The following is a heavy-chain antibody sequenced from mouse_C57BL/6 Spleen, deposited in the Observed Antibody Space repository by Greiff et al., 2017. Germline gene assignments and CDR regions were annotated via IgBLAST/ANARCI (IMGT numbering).Heavy chain of an antibody. J-gene: IGHJ3*01. V-gene: IGHV1-50*01. D-gene: IGHD3-2*02. CDR2: IDPSDSYT. Sequence: GQLQQPGAELVKPGASVKLSCKASGYTFTSYWMQWVKQRPGQGLEWIGEIDPSDSYTNYNQKFKGKATLTVDTSSSTAYMQLSSLTSEDSAVYYCATKDSSRHAYWGQGTLVTVSA. CDR3: ATKDSSRHAY. CDR1: GYTFTSYW.